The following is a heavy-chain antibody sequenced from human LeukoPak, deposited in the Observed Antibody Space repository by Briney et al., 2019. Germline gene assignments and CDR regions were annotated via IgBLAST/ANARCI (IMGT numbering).Heavy chain of an antibody. Sequence: GSLRLSCAASGFTFSSYAMSWVRQAPGKGLERVSAISGSGGSTYYADSVKGRFTISRDNSKNTLYLQMNSLRAEDTAVYYCARGGSYLSAFDIWGQGTMVTVSS. V-gene: IGHV3-23*01. J-gene: IGHJ3*02. CDR3: ARGGSYLSAFDI. CDR1: GFTFSSYA. D-gene: IGHD1-26*01. CDR2: ISGSGGST.